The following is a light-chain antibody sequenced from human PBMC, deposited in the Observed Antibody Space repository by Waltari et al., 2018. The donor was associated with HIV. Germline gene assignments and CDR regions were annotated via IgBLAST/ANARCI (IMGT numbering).Light chain of an antibody. CDR1: QTIGTNY. CDR3: QQYGRAPPT. V-gene: IGKV3D-20*01. Sequence: DIELTQSTATLSLSPRAAPTLSAGARQTIGTNYLAWYLQKPGQAPQLLIYVVSNRATGIPDRFSGSGSGTDFTLTISRLEPEDFAVYYCQQYGRAPPTFGPGTKVDIK. CDR2: VVS. J-gene: IGKJ3*01.